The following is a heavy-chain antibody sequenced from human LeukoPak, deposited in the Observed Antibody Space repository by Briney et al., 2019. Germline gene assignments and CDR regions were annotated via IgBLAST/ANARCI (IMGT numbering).Heavy chain of an antibody. Sequence: GGSLRLSCAASGFTFSSYAMHWVRQAPGKGLEWVAVISYDGSNKYYADSVKGRFTISRDNSKNTLYLQMNSLRAEDTAVYYCARGPLVVVVPNYYYYYMDVWGKGTTVTVSS. J-gene: IGHJ6*03. CDR3: ARGPLVVVVPNYYYYYMDV. CDR2: ISYDGSNK. V-gene: IGHV3-30-3*01. CDR1: GFTFSSYA. D-gene: IGHD2-2*01.